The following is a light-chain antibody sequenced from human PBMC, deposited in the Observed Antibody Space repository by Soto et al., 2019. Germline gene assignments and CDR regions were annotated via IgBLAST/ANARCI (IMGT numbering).Light chain of an antibody. Sequence: QSALTQPRSVSGSPGQSVTISCTGTSSDVGNYNYVSWYQHRPGKAPKLMISDVSKRPSGVPDRFSGSKSGNTASLTISGLQADDDADYYCCSFAGSPYVFGTGTKLTVL. CDR3: CSFAGSPYV. V-gene: IGLV2-11*01. J-gene: IGLJ1*01. CDR1: SSDVGNYNY. CDR2: DVS.